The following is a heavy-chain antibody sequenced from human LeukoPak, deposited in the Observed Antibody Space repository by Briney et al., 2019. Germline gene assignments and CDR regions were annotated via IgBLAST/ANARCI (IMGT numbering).Heavy chain of an antibody. CDR2: IYCSGSA. D-gene: IGHD3-10*01. V-gene: IGHV4-59*02. Sequence: PSETLSLTCSVSGGSVRGYYWSWIRQPPGKGLECIGNIYCSGSAYYNPSLKSRVTISVDTSKNQFSLELTSVTAADTAVYYCAREAGAPYGMDVWGQGTTVTVSS. CDR3: AREAGAPYGMDV. J-gene: IGHJ6*02. CDR1: GGSVRGYY.